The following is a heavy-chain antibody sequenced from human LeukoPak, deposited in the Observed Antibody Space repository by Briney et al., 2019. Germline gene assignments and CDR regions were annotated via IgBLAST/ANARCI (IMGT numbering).Heavy chain of an antibody. CDR2: ISGSGGST. D-gene: IGHD2/OR15-2a*01. J-gene: IGHJ3*02. Sequence: PGGSLRLSCAASGFTFSSYAMSWVRQAPGKGLEWVSAISGSGGSTYYADSVKGRFTISRDNSKNTLYLQMNSLRAEDTAVYYCARGIIVADAFDIWGQGTMVTVSS. CDR3: ARGIIVADAFDI. V-gene: IGHV3-23*01. CDR1: GFTFSSYA.